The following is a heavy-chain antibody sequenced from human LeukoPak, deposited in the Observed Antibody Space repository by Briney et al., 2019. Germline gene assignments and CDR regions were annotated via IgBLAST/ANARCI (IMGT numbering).Heavy chain of an antibody. Sequence: GGSLRLSCAASEFSFSTTWMHWVRQPPGQGLVWVARITSDGTSTSYAESVKGRFTISRDNAKSTLYLQMNSLRAEDTAVYYCARDWYHAIDYWGQGTLVTVSS. D-gene: IGHD2-2*01. J-gene: IGHJ4*02. CDR3: ARDWYHAIDY. V-gene: IGHV3-74*03. CDR1: EFSFSTTW. CDR2: ITSDGTST.